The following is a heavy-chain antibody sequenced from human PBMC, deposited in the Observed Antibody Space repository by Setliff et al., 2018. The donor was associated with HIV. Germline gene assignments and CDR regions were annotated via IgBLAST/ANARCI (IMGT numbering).Heavy chain of an antibody. D-gene: IGHD3-22*01. V-gene: IGHV4-61*09. CDR1: GGSISSGSYY. J-gene: IGHJ4*02. Sequence: CSVSGGSISSGSYYWSWIRQPAGKGLEWIGHIYTSGSTNYNPSLKSRVTMSVDTSKNQFSLKLSSVTAADTAVYYCARFAYYSDSGGYYHHWGQGALVTVSS. CDR3: ARFAYYSDSGGYYHH. CDR2: IYTSGST.